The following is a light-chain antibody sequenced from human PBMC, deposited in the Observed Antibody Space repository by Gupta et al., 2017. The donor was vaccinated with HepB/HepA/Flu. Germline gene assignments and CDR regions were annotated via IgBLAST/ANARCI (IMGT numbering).Light chain of an antibody. CDR2: GAS. J-gene: IGKJ1*01. Sequence: EIVLTQSPATLSAFPGERATLSCRSSQSVNSNLAWYQQKPGQAPRLLIFGASTRAAAIPARFSGSGSGTEFTLTISRLQSEDFAIYYCHQYNDWPRTFGQGTKVEIK. CDR3: HQYNDWPRT. CDR1: QSVNSN. V-gene: IGKV3-15*01.